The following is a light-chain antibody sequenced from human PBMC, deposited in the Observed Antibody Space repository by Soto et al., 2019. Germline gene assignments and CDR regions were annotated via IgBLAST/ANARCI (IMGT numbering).Light chain of an antibody. J-gene: IGLJ1*01. Sequence: QCVLPQPRSASGTPGQGDTISCPGSTSTNASKTAKWYQQFPGTAPHLRIYSVEQRPAGVPDRFSSCKSSNSASLAISGLQAEDEPGYLGAAWDDSVSGYVFGTGTKVTVL. CDR2: SVE. CDR1: TSTNASKT. V-gene: IGLV1-44*01. CDR3: AAWDDSVSGYV.